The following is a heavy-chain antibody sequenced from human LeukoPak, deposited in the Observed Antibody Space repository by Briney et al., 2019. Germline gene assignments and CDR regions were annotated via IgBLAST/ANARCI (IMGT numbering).Heavy chain of an antibody. V-gene: IGHV3-23*01. D-gene: IGHD6-13*01. CDR2: ISGSGGST. Sequence: GGSLRLSCAASGITFSSYGMSWVRQAPGKGLEWVSAISGSGGSTYYADSVKGRFTISRDNSKNSLYLQMNSLRAEDTAVYYCARDYAGYRDYWGQGTLVTVSS. CDR1: GITFSSYG. J-gene: IGHJ4*02. CDR3: ARDYAGYRDY.